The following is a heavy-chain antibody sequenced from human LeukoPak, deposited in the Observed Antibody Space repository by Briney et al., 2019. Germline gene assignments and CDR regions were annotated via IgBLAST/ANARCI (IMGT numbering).Heavy chain of an antibody. V-gene: IGHV3-53*01. J-gene: IGHJ6*03. CDR2: IYSGGST. Sequence: PGGSLRLSCAASGFTVSSNYMGWVRQAPGKGLEWVSVIYSGGSTYYADSVKGRFTISRDNSKNTLYLQMNSLRAEDTAVYYCARVEKLLRYYYYYYMDVWGKGTTVTVSS. CDR3: ARVEKLLRYYYYYYMDV. D-gene: IGHD1-26*01. CDR1: GFTVSSNY.